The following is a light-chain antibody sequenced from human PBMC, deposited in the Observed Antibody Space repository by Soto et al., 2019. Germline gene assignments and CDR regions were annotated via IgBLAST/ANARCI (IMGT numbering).Light chain of an antibody. J-gene: IGLJ2*01. CDR3: SSFPGTSTLE. V-gene: IGLV2-14*01. CDR1: SSDIGTYNY. Sequence: QSALTQPASVSGSPGQSITISCTGTSSDIGTYNYVSWYQHPPGKAPKLMIYEVSHRPSGVSDRFSGSKFGNTASLTISGLQAEDEADYYCSSFPGTSTLEFGGGTQLTVL. CDR2: EVS.